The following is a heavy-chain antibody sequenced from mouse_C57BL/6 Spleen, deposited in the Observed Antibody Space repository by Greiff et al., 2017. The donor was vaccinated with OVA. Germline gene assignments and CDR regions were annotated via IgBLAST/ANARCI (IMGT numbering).Heavy chain of an antibody. Sequence: EVKLVESGPGLVKPSQSLSLTCSVTGYSITSGYYWNWIRQFPGNKLEWMGYISYDGSNNYNPSLKNRISITRDTSKNQFFLKLNSVTTEDTATYYCARFPYYDYDVYAMDYWGQGTSVTVSS. CDR3: ARFPYYDYDVYAMDY. J-gene: IGHJ4*01. CDR2: ISYDGSN. D-gene: IGHD2-4*01. CDR1: GYSITSGYY. V-gene: IGHV3-6*01.